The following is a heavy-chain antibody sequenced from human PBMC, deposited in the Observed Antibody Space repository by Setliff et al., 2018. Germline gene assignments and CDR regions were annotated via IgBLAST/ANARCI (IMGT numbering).Heavy chain of an antibody. Sequence: GESLKISCKGSGYSSSNFWIGWVRQMPGKGLEWMGIIYPGDSHTRYSPSFQGQVTMSADKSINTAYLQWSNLKASDTAIYYCARRGERFFNWFDPWGQGTLVTVSS. CDR2: IYPGDSHT. J-gene: IGHJ5*02. D-gene: IGHD2-21*01. CDR3: ARRGERFFNWFDP. CDR1: GYSSSNFW. V-gene: IGHV5-51*01.